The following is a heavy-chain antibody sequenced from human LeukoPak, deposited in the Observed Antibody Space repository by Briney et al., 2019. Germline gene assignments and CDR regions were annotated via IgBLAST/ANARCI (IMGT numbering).Heavy chain of an antibody. V-gene: IGHV4-34*01. Sequence: PSETLSLTCTVSGGSMSSYYWSWIRQPPGKGLEWIGEINHIASTNYNPSLKSRVTISVDTSKNQFSLKLSSVTAADTAVYYCARGILRYFDWLAPEPRRRNWFDPWGQGTLVTVSS. CDR3: ARGILRYFDWLAPEPRRRNWFDP. D-gene: IGHD3-9*01. J-gene: IGHJ5*02. CDR2: INHIAST. CDR1: GGSMSSYY.